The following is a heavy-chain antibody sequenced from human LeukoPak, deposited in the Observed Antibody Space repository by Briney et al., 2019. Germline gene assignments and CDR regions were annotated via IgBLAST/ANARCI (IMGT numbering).Heavy chain of an antibody. CDR3: VSSYSTSFPELDY. Sequence: GGSLRLSCAASGFTFSSYGMHWVRQAPGKGLEWVSVIYSDGKTYYANSVKGRFTISRDNSKNTLYLQMNSLRAEDTDVYYCVSSYSTSFPELDYWGQGTLVTVSS. V-gene: IGHV3-NL1*01. CDR2: IYSDGKT. J-gene: IGHJ4*02. D-gene: IGHD6-6*01. CDR1: GFTFSSYG.